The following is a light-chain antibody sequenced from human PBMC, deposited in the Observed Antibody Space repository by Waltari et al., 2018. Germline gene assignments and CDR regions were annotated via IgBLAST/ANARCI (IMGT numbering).Light chain of an antibody. CDR2: KDS. CDR1: ALPTHY. J-gene: IGLJ2*01. V-gene: IGLV3-25*03. CDR3: QSADSSGTYPV. Sequence: SYDLTQPPSVSVSPGQTARITCSGDALPTHYAYWYQQKPGQAPMLVIYKDSERPSGIPERFSGSSSGTTVTLTISGVQAEDEADYYCQSADSSGTYPVFGGGTKLTVL.